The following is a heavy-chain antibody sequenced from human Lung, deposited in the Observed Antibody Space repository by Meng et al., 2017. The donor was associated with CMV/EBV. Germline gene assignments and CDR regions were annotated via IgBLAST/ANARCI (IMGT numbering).Heavy chain of an antibody. CDR2: ISAYNGNT. D-gene: IGHD6-13*01. J-gene: IGHJ4*02. Sequence: ASXXVSXKASGYTFTSYGISWVRQAPGQGLEWMGWISAYNGNTNYAQKLQGRVTMTTDTSTSTAYMELRSLRSDDTAVYYCARVRTPPKAAAGDYWSQGTXVTVSS. CDR3: ARVRTPPKAAAGDY. CDR1: GYTFTSYG. V-gene: IGHV1-18*01.